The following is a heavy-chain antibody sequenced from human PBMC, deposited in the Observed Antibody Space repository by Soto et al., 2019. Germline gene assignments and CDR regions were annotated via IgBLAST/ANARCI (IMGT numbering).Heavy chain of an antibody. CDR2: INPGRRIT. D-gene: IGHD3-3*01. V-gene: IGHV1-46*01. Sequence: QVQLVQSGAEVKEPGASVKVACKTSGYTFTNYFVHWVRQAPGQGLEWMGAINPGRRITNYALKFQGRVTMTRDTSTNTVYLELSSLRSEDTAVYSCARDPNYYDFWAGSYYYHGMDVWGQGTTVTVSS. CDR3: ARDPNYYDFWAGSYYYHGMDV. J-gene: IGHJ6*02. CDR1: GYTFTNYF.